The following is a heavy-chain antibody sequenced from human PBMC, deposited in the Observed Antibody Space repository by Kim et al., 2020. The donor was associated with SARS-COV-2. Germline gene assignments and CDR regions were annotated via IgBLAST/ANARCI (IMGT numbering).Heavy chain of an antibody. CDR2: ISWNSGSI. V-gene: IGHV3-9*01. D-gene: IGHD3-10*01. CDR3: AKSVVRGVNGWYYYGMDV. CDR1: GFTFDDSA. J-gene: IGHJ6*01. Sequence: GGSLRLSCAASGFTFDDSAMHWVRQAPGKGLEWVSGISWNSGSIGYADSVKGRFTLSRDNAKNSLYLQMNSLRAEDTALYYCAKSVVRGVNGWYYYGMDV.